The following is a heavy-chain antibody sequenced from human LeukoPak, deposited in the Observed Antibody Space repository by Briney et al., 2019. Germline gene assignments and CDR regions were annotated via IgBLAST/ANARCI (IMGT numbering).Heavy chain of an antibody. CDR2: MYRCGST. J-gene: IGHJ5*02. CDR1: GGSIGTYY. D-gene: IGHD1-26*01. V-gene: IGHV4-4*07. Sequence: SETLSLTCPVSGGSIGTYYWSWIRQPAGKGLEWIGRMYRCGSTNYNPSLKSRVTMPVDTSKNQFSLNLTAVTPADTAVHYCVRSYSVSTSTWSDLWGQGTLVTASP. CDR3: VRSYSVSTSTWSDL.